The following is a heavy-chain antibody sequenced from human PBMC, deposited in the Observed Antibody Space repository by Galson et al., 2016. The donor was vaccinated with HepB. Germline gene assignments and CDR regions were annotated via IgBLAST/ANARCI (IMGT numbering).Heavy chain of an antibody. J-gene: IGHJ6*02. D-gene: IGHD3-22*01. CDR2: IKGKTDGGTT. CDR3: ATTYYYISSGVDV. CDR1: GFIFNNAW. V-gene: IGHV3-15*01. Sequence: SLRLSCAASGFIFNNAWMTWVRQAPGKGLEWVGHIKGKTDGGTTEYAAPVNGRFTISRDDSKNILYLQMNSLKTEDTGVYYCATTYYYISSGVDVWGQGTTVTVSS.